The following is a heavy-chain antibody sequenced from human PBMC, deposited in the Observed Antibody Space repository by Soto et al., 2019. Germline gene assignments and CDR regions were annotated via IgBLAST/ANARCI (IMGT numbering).Heavy chain of an antibody. Sequence: QVQLVQSGAEVKKPGSSVKVSCKASGGTFSSYAISWVRQAPGQGLEWMGGIIPIFGTANYAQKFQGRVTITADESTSTAYMELSSLRSEDTAVYYCAGQPGDSGSYAPMYFDYWGQGTLVTVSS. CDR2: IIPIFGTA. D-gene: IGHD1-26*01. J-gene: IGHJ4*02. V-gene: IGHV1-69*12. CDR1: GGTFSSYA. CDR3: AGQPGDSGSYAPMYFDY.